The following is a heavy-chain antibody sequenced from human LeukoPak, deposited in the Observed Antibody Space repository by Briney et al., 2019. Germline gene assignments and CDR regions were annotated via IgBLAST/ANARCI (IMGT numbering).Heavy chain of an antibody. CDR3: ARISEDGYNPVGAFDI. CDR2: INPNSGGT. J-gene: IGHJ3*02. V-gene: IGHV1-2*02. CDR1: GYTFTGYY. Sequence: GASVKVSCKASGYTFTGYYMHWVRQAPGQGLEWMGWINPNSGGTNYAQKFQGRVTMTRDTSISTAYMELSRLRSDDTAVYYCARISEDGYNPVGAFDIWGQGTMVTVSS. D-gene: IGHD5-24*01.